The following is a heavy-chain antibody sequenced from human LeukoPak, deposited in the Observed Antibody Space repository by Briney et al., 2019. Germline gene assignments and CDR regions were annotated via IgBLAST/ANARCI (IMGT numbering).Heavy chain of an antibody. Sequence: PSETLSLTCTVSGGSIRSGDYYWSWIRQPPGKGLEWIGYIYYSGSSYYNPSLRSRVTISVDTSKDQFSLKLSSVTAADTAVYFCASPRGDDSGGYYTWYFHHWGQGILVTVSS. V-gene: IGHV4-30-4*01. J-gene: IGHJ1*01. D-gene: IGHD3-22*01. CDR1: GGSIRSGDYY. CDR2: IYYSGSS. CDR3: ASPRGDDSGGYYTWYFHH.